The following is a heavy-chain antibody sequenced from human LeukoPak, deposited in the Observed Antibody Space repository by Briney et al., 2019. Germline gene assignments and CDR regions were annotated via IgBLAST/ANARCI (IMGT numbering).Heavy chain of an antibody. CDR2: INHSGST. D-gene: IGHD3-22*01. CDR1: GGSFSGYY. CDR3: ARCHYYDSSGFLDY. Sequence: PSETLSLTCAVYGGSFSGYYWSWTRQPPGKGLEWIGEINHSGSTNYNPSLKSRVTISVDTSKNQFSLKLSSVTAADTAVYYCARCHYYDSSGFLDYWGQGTLVTVSS. J-gene: IGHJ4*02. V-gene: IGHV4-34*01.